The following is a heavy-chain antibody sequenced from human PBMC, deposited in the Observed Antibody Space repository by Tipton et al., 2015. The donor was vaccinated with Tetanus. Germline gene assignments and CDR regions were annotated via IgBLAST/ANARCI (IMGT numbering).Heavy chain of an antibody. D-gene: IGHD3-10*01. V-gene: IGHV4-39*01. J-gene: IGHJ5*02. CDR2: IYYSGST. Sequence: LRLSCTVSGGSISSSSYYWGWIRQPPGKGLEWIGSIYYSGSTYYNPSLKSRVTISVDTSKNQFSLKLSSVTAADTAVYYCARHYYGSWVWFDPWGQGTLVTVSS. CDR3: ARHYYGSWVWFDP. CDR1: GGSISSSSYY.